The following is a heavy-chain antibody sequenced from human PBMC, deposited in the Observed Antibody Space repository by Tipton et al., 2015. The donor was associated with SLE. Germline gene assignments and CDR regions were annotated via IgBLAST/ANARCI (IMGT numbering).Heavy chain of an antibody. CDR3: ARDLHDSGLFDY. CDR2: IYTSGST. J-gene: IGHJ2*01. D-gene: IGHD3-22*01. CDR1: GGSISSYY. Sequence: TLSLTCTVSGGSISSYYWSWIRQPPGKGLEWIGRIYTSGSTNYNPSLKSRVTMSVDTSKNQFSLKLSSVTAADTAVYYCARDLHDSGLFDYWGRGTLVTVSS. V-gene: IGHV4-4*07.